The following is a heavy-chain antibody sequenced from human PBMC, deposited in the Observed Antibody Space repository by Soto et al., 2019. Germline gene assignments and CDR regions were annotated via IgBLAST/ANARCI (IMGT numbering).Heavy chain of an antibody. CDR2: INHRGST. V-gene: IGHV4-34*01. D-gene: IGHD2-2*01. J-gene: IGHJ4*02. CDR3: ARDLFCSDTTCVQGRFDY. Sequence: SETVSLTCAVYGGSFSGYYWNWIRQSPGKGLEWIGAINHRGSTNYNPSLKSRVTISVDSSRNQFSLRLSSVTAADTAVYYCARDLFCSDTTCVQGRFDYWGQGTLVTVSS. CDR1: GGSFSGYY.